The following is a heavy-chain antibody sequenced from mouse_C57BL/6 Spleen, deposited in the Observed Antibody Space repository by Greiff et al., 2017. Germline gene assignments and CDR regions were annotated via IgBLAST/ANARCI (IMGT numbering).Heavy chain of an antibody. CDR3: ARSTIYYYGSSYDYYAMDY. CDR2: IYPGDGDT. Sequence: VKLQESGPELVKPGASVKISCKASGYAFSSSWMNWVKQRPGKGLEWIGRIYPGDGDTNYNGKFKGKATLTADKSSSTAYMQLSSLTSEDSAVYFCARSTIYYYGSSYDYYAMDYWGQGTSVTVSS. J-gene: IGHJ4*01. V-gene: IGHV1-82*01. D-gene: IGHD1-1*01. CDR1: GYAFSSSW.